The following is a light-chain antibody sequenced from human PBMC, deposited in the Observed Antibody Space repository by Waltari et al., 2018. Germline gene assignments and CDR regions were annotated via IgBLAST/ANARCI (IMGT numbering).Light chain of an antibody. CDR2: AVT. V-gene: IGLV2-11*01. CDR3: CSYAGSYNFV. Sequence: QSALTQPRSVSGSPGHSVTISCTGTSSDVGGYNYVSWYQQHPGKAPKFMIYAVTKRPSGVPDRFSGAKSGNTASLTISGLQAEDEADYYCCSYAGSYNFVFGSGTTVTVL. CDR1: SSDVGGYNY. J-gene: IGLJ1*01.